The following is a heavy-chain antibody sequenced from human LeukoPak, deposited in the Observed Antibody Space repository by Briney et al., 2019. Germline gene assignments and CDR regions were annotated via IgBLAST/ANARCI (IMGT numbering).Heavy chain of an antibody. J-gene: IGHJ4*02. Sequence: GGSLRLSCAASGFTLRSYGMHWVRQAPGKGLEWVAVISYDGSNKYYADSVKGRFTISRDNSKNTLYLQMNSLRAEDTAVYSCAREAVTTPSFDYWGQGTLVTVSS. CDR2: ISYDGSNK. V-gene: IGHV3-30*03. CDR3: AREAVTTPSFDY. CDR1: GFTLRSYG. D-gene: IGHD4-17*01.